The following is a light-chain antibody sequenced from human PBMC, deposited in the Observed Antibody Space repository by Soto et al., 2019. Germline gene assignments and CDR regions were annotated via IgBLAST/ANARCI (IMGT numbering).Light chain of an antibody. V-gene: IGLV1-47*01. CDR3: AAWDDRLSGVE. CDR1: SSNIGSNY. CDR2: RNN. J-gene: IGLJ2*01. Sequence: QSVLTQPPSASGTPGQRVTISCSGSSSNIGSNYVYWYQQLPGTAPKLLIYRNNQRPSGVPDRFSGSKSGTSASLAISGLRSEDEADYFCAAWDDRLSGVELGGGTQLTV.